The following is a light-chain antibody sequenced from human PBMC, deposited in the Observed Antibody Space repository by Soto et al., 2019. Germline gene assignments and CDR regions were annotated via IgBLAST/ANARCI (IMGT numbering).Light chain of an antibody. CDR3: QNYNSAFPP. J-gene: IGKJ1*01. CDR2: GAS. Sequence: DIQMTQSPSSLSASVGDRVTITCRASQGISNYIAWYQQKPGKVPKLLIYGASTLQSGVPSRFSGSGSGTEFTLTISSLQPEDVATYSCQNYNSAFPPFGQGTKVEIK. V-gene: IGKV1-27*01. CDR1: QGISNY.